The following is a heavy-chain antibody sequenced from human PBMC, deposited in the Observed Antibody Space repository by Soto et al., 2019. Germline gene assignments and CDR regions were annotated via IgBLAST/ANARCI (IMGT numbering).Heavy chain of an antibody. Sequence: SVKVSCKASGGTFSSYAISWVRQAPGQGPEWMGGIIPIFGTANYAQKFQGRVTITADKSTSTAYMELSSLRSEDTAVYYCAREDSITMIVVVIGSGAFDIWGQGTMVTVSS. CDR2: IIPIFGTA. D-gene: IGHD3-22*01. CDR3: AREDSITMIVVVIGSGAFDI. V-gene: IGHV1-69*06. J-gene: IGHJ3*02. CDR1: GGTFSSYA.